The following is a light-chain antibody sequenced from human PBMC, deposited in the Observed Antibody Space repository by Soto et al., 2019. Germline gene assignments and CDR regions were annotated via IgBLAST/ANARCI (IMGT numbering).Light chain of an antibody. CDR1: QGIRSW. V-gene: IGKV1D-12*01. CDR3: PQAISYRVT. J-gene: IGKJ5*01. Sequence: DIQMTQSPSSVSASVGDRVTITCRASQGIRSWLAWYQQKPGKAPQLLIYAASSLQSGVPSRFSGSGAGTNVSLTISSLQPEDVATYYCPQAISYRVTVSQGTRPEIK. CDR2: AAS.